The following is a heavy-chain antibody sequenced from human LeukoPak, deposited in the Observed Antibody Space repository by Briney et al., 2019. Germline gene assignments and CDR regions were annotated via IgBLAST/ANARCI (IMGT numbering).Heavy chain of an antibody. CDR1: GYTFTGYY. J-gene: IGHJ4*02. CDR2: INPNNGGT. Sequence: ASVKVSCKASGYTFTGYYMHWVRQAPGQGLEWMGWINPNNGGTHYAQKFQGRVTMTRDTSISTAYMELSSLRSDDTAVYYCARAKMGVTTPASDYWGQGTLVTVSS. D-gene: IGHD1-26*01. CDR3: ARAKMGVTTPASDY. V-gene: IGHV1-2*02.